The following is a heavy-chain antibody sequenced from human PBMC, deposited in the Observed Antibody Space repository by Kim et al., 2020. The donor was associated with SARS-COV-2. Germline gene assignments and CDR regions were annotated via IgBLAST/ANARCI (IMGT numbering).Heavy chain of an antibody. CDR1: GYTLTELS. D-gene: IGHD5-12*01. J-gene: IGHJ4*02. CDR2: FDPEDGET. Sequence: ASVKVSCKVSGYTLTELSMHWVRQAPGKGLEWMGGFDPEDGETIYAQKFQGRVTMTEDTSTDTAYMELSSLRSEDTAVYYCATDHAYSGYVEGDYWGQGTLVTVSS. V-gene: IGHV1-24*01. CDR3: ATDHAYSGYVEGDY.